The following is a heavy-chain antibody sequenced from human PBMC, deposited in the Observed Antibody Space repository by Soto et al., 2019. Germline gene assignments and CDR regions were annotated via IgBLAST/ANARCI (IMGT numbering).Heavy chain of an antibody. CDR2: ISYDGSNK. V-gene: IGHV3-30*18. D-gene: IGHD1-7*01. CDR1: GFTFSSYG. J-gene: IGHJ6*02. CDR3: AKGLVTGTRWGYYYYGMDV. Sequence: GGSLRLSCAASGFTFSSYGMHWVRQAPGKGLEWVAVISYDGSNKYYADSVKGRFTISRDNSKNTLYLQMNNLRAEDTAVYYCAKGLVTGTRWGYYYYGMDVWGQGTTVTVS.